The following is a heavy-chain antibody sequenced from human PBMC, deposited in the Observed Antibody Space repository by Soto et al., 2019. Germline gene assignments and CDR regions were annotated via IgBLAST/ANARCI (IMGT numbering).Heavy chain of an antibody. D-gene: IGHD6-6*01. CDR1: GFTFSSYG. CDR3: AKGGISSARYFDR. V-gene: IGHV3-30*18. Sequence: QVQVVESGGGVVQPGRSLRLSCAASGFTFSSYGMHWVRQAPGKGLEWVAIISWDGNNKYYADSVRGRFTISRDTSKNTLLLQMNSLRAEDTAVYYCAKGGISSARYFDRWGQGTLVTVSS. CDR2: ISWDGNNK. J-gene: IGHJ5*02.